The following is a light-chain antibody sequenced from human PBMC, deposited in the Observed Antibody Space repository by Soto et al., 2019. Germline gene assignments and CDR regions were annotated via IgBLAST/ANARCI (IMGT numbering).Light chain of an antibody. Sequence: QLVLTQPPSVSGAPGQRVTISCTGSRSNIGAGYDVHWYQQLPGTAPKLLIYDNINRPSGVPDRFSGSKSGSSASLAITGLPAEEEADYYCQSYDSSLSGYVVFGGGTKLTVL. V-gene: IGLV1-40*01. J-gene: IGLJ2*01. CDR3: QSYDSSLSGYVV. CDR2: DNI. CDR1: RSNIGAGYD.